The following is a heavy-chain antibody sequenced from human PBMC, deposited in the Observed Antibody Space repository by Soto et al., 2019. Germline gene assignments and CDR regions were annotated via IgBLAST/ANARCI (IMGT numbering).Heavy chain of an antibody. Sequence: EVQLLEAGGGLVQPGGSLRLSCGASGFSFSSFAVSWFRQAPGKGLEWVSFIRGSGLKTNYADSVKGRFTISRDNSKETVYLQMNSLRAEDTAVHYCAKGADFGDFVGGGYFDYWGQGTLVTVSS. CDR3: AKGADFGDFVGGGYFDY. D-gene: IGHD4-17*01. V-gene: IGHV3-23*01. CDR2: IRGSGLKT. CDR1: GFSFSSFA. J-gene: IGHJ4*02.